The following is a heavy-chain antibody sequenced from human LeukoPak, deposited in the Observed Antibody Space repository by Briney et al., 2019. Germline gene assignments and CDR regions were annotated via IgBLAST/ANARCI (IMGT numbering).Heavy chain of an antibody. CDR3: AKDSSSWSGRDY. CDR1: GFTFSSYS. Sequence: GGSLRLSCAASGFTFSSYSMNWVRQAPGKGLEWVANIKQDGSEKYYVDSVKGRFTISRDNSKNTLFLQMNSLRPEDTAVYYCAKDSSSWSGRDYWGQGTLVTVSS. D-gene: IGHD6-13*01. J-gene: IGHJ4*02. V-gene: IGHV3-7*01. CDR2: IKQDGSEK.